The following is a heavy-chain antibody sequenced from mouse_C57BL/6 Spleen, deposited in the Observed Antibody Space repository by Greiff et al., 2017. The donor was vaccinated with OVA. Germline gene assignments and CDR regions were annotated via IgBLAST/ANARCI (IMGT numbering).Heavy chain of an antibody. CDR2: IDPNSGGT. D-gene: IGHD4-1*01. Sequence: QVQLKQPGAELVKPGASVKLSCKASGYTFTSYWMHWVKQRPGRGLEWIGRIDPNSGGTKYNEKVKSKATLTVDKPSSTAYMQLSSLTSEDSAVYYCAREGVNWDFDYWGQGTTLTVSS. CDR1: GYTFTSYW. CDR3: AREGVNWDFDY. V-gene: IGHV1-72*01. J-gene: IGHJ2*01.